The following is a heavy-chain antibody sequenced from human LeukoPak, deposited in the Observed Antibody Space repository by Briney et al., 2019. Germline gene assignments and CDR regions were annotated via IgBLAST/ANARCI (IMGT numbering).Heavy chain of an antibody. CDR1: GGSISSSSYY. V-gene: IGHV4-39*07. D-gene: IGHD3-10*01. CDR3: ARESRGSGSPRLDY. CDR2: IYYSGST. J-gene: IGHJ4*02. Sequence: PSETLSLTCTVSGGSISSSSYYWGWIRQPPGKGLEWIGSIYYSGSTYYNPSLKSRVTISVDRSKNQFSLKLSSVTAADTAVYYCARESRGSGSPRLDYWGQGTLVTVSS.